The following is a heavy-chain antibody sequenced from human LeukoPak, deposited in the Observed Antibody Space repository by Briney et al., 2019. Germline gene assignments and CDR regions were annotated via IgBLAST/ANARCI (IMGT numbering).Heavy chain of an antibody. V-gene: IGHV3-23*01. D-gene: IGHD4-17*01. Sequence: PGGSLRLSCAASGFTFNSYAMSWVRQAPGKGLEWVSAIRGSGGGTYYADSVKGRFTISRDNSKNTLFLQMNSLRAEDTAVYYCAKSYGDYLGYFDSWGQGTLVTVSS. J-gene: IGHJ4*02. CDR2: IRGSGGGT. CDR1: GFTFNSYA. CDR3: AKSYGDYLGYFDS.